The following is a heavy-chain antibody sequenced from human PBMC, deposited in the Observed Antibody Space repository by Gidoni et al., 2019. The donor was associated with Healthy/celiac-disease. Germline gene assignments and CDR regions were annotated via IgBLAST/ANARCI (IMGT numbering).Heavy chain of an antibody. V-gene: IGHV3-23*01. CDR3: AKEAITIFGVVISRSFDY. CDR1: GFPFSSYA. D-gene: IGHD3-3*01. J-gene: IGHJ4*02. Sequence: EVQLLESGGCLVQPGGSLRLSCAASGFPFSSYARSWVRQAPGKGLEWVSAISGSGGSTYYADSVKGRFTISRDNSKNTLYLQMNSLRAEDTAVYYCAKEAITIFGVVISRSFDYWGQGTLVTVSS. CDR2: ISGSGGST.